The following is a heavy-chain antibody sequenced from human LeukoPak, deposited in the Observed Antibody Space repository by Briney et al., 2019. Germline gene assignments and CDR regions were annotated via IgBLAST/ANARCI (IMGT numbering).Heavy chain of an antibody. CDR1: GGSFSGYY. J-gene: IGHJ4*02. V-gene: IGHV4-34*01. CDR2: INHSRST. D-gene: IGHD3-3*01. CDR3: ARRHTIFGVVIKYHFDY. Sequence: PSGTLSLTCAVYGGSFSGYYWSWIRQPPGKGLEWIGEINHSRSTNYNPSLKSRVTISVDTSKNQFSLKLNSVTAADTAVYYCARRHTIFGVVIKYHFDYWGQGTLVAVSS.